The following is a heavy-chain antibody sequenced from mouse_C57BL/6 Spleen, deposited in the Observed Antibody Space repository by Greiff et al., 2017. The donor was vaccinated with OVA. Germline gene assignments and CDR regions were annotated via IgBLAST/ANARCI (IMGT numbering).Heavy chain of an antibody. D-gene: IGHD1-1*01. V-gene: IGHV1-69*01. CDR1: GYTFTSYW. CDR3: ARHYGSPYWYFDV. CDR2: IDPSDSYT. Sequence: QVQLQQPGAELVMPGASVKLSCKASGYTFTSYWMHWVKQRPGQGLEWIGEIDPSDSYTNYNQKFKGKSTLTVDKSSSTAYMQLSSLTSEDSAVYYCARHYGSPYWYFDVWGTGTTVTVSS. J-gene: IGHJ1*03.